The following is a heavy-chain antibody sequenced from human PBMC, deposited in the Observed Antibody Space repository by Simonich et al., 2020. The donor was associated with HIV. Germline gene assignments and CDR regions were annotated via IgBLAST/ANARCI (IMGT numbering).Heavy chain of an antibody. D-gene: IGHD3-10*01. CDR2: VIPIVGKP. Sequence: QVQLVQSGAEVKKPGSSVKVSCKASGGTFSSYGINWVRQAPGQGLEWMEGVIPIVGKPNYAQKVQGRVTITADKSTSTAYMELSSLRSEDTAVYYCARENYYGSASYYNDALDIWGQATMVTVSS. CDR1: GGTFSSYG. CDR3: ARENYYGSASYYNDALDI. J-gene: IGHJ3*02. V-gene: IGHV1-69*10.